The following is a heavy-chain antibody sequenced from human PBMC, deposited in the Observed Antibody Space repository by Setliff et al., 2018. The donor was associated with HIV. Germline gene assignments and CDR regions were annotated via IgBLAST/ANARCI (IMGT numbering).Heavy chain of an antibody. CDR1: GYMILGYK. Sequence: ASVKVSCKAIGYMILGYKMSWVRQAPGQGREWIGRISPDNGAAEYAPKFQGRVRMTLDTSISTAYLEIPRLTSDDAAVYYCARPRMFDSFDIWGQGTMVTVSS. J-gene: IGHJ3*02. D-gene: IGHD3-10*02. V-gene: IGHV1-2*06. CDR3: ARPRMFDSFDI. CDR2: ISPDNGAA.